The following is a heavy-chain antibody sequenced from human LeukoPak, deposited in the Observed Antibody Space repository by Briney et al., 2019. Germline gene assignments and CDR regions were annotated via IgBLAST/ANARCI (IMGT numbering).Heavy chain of an antibody. CDR1: GFTFSSYW. J-gene: IGHJ6*02. D-gene: IGHD3-3*01. Sequence: GGSLRLSCAASGFTFSSYWMHWVRQAPGNGLVWVSRINSDGSSTSYADSVKGRFTISRDNAKNTLYLQMNSLRAEDTAVYYCARDEVMQGYDFWSDGMDVWGQGTTVTVSS. CDR3: ARDEVMQGYDFWSDGMDV. CDR2: INSDGSST. V-gene: IGHV3-74*01.